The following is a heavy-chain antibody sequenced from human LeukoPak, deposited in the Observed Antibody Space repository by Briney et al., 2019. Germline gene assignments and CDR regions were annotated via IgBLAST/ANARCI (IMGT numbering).Heavy chain of an antibody. CDR2: ISSSGGRT. CDR1: GFIFSSYA. V-gene: IGHV3-23*01. CDR3: AKGYCSGGSCYSGLFDY. Sequence: GGSLRLSCAASGFIFSSYAMSWVRQAPGKGLEWVSAISSSGGRTYYADSVKGRFTISRDNPKNTLYLQMNSLRAEDTAVYYCAKGYCSGGSCYSGLFDYWGQGTLVTVPS. J-gene: IGHJ4*02. D-gene: IGHD2-15*01.